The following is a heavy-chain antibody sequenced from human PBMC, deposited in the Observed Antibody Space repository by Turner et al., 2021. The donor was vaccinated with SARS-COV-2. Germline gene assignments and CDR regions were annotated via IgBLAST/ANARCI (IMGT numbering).Heavy chain of an antibody. V-gene: IGHV3-30*03. J-gene: IGHJ4*02. CDR2: ISYDGSGA. D-gene: IGHD1-26*01. CDR1: GFTFSSYG. Sequence: QVQLVESGGGVVQPGRSLRLSCAASGFTFSSYGMHWVRQAPGKGLEWVAVISYDGSGAYYADSVKGRFTVSRDNSKNMVYFQMDSLRAEDTAVYYCVTGSYFRELAYWGQGTLVTVSS. CDR3: VTGSYFRELAY.